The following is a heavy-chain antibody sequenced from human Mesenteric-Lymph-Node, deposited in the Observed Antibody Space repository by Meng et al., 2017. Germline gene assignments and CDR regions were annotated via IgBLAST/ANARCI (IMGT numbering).Heavy chain of an antibody. D-gene: IGHD5-18*01. V-gene: IGHV4-30-4*01. CDR3: ARGGYYSFDY. J-gene: IGHJ4*02. Sequence: QGQRQGPGPGLVNPSQTLSLTCTVSGGSISSGDYYWSWIRQPPGKGLEWIGCIYYSGSTYYNPSLKGRVTISVDKSKNQFSLKLTSVTAADTAVYYCARGGYYSFDYWGQGTLVTVSS. CDR2: IYYSGST. CDR1: GGSISSGDYY.